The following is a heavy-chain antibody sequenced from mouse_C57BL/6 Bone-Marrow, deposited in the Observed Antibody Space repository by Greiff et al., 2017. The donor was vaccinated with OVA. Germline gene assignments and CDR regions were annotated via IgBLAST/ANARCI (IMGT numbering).Heavy chain of an antibody. D-gene: IGHD1-1*01. J-gene: IGHJ4*01. CDR1: GFTFSDYG. V-gene: IGHV5-15*01. Sequence: EVQLMESGGGLVQPGGSLKLSCAASGFTFSDYGMAWVRQAPRKGPEWVAFISNLAYSIYYADTVTGRFTISRENAKNTLYLEMSSLRSEDTAMYYCATIYYYGSSYDYYAMNYWGQGTSVTVSS. CDR2: ISNLAYSI. CDR3: ATIYYYGSSYDYYAMNY.